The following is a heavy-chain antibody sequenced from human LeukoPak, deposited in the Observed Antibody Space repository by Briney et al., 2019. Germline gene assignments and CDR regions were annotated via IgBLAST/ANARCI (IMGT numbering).Heavy chain of an antibody. V-gene: IGHV3-21*01. J-gene: IGHJ5*02. CDR3: ARDPPITMIVVASDWFDP. D-gene: IGHD3-22*01. CDR1: GFTFSSYS. CDR2: ISSSSYI. Sequence: SGGSLRLSCAVSGFTFSSYSMNWVRQAPGKGLEWVSSISSSSYIYYADSVKGRFTISRDNAKNSLYLQMNSLRAEDTAVYYCARDPPITMIVVASDWFDPWGQGTLVTVSS.